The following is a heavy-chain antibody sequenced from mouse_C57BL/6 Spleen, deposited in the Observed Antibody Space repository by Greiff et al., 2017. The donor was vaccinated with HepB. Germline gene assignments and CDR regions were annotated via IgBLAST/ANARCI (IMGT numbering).Heavy chain of an antibody. V-gene: IGHV1-80*01. Sequence: LVESGAELVKPGASVKISCKASGYAFSSYWMNWVKQRPGKGLEWIGQIYPGDGDTNYNGKFKGKATLTADKSSSTAYMQLSSLTSEDSAVYFCARSYGSSYGTLWFAYWGQGTLVTVSA. D-gene: IGHD1-1*01. CDR2: IYPGDGDT. CDR3: ARSYGSSYGTLWFAY. CDR1: GYAFSSYW. J-gene: IGHJ3*01.